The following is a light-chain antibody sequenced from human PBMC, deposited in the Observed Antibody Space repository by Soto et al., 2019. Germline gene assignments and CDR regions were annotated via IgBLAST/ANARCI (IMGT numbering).Light chain of an antibody. J-gene: IGKJ2*02. V-gene: IGKV1-33*01. CDR2: DAS. CDR1: QDISNY. CDR3: QQYDNIPSST. Sequence: DIQMTQSPSSLSASVGDRVTITCQASQDISNYLNWYQQKPGKAPKLLSYDASNLETGVPSRFSGSGSGTDFTFTISILQPDDIATYYCQQYDNIPSSTFGQGTKLEIK.